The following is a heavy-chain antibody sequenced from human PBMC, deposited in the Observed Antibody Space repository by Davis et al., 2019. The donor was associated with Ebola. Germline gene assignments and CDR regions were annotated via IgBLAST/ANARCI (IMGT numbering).Heavy chain of an antibody. V-gene: IGHV4-34*01. J-gene: IGHJ6*02. D-gene: IGHD3-10*01. CDR1: GGSFSGYY. Sequence: MPSETLSLTCAVYGGSFSGYYWSWIRQPPRHVLHLIGEINHIGSTKYNPSLKSRVTISVDTSKNQFSLKLNSVTAADTAVYYCARGDLLWFGELLSAHYGMDVWGQGTTVTVSS. CDR3: ARGDLLWFGELLSAHYGMDV. CDR2: INHIGST.